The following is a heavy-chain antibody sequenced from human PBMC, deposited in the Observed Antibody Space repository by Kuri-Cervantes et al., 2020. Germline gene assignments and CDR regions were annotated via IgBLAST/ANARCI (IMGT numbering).Heavy chain of an antibody. J-gene: IGHJ6*02. CDR1: GGSFSGCY. Sequence: GSLRLSCAVYGGSFSGCYWSWIRQPPGKGLEWIGEINHSGSTNYNPSLKSRVTISVDTSKNQFSLKLSSVTAADTAVYYCARDLTYDFWSGYYTGGYGMDVWGQGTTVTVSS. V-gene: IGHV4-34*01. CDR2: INHSGST. CDR3: ARDLTYDFWSGYYTGGYGMDV. D-gene: IGHD3-3*01.